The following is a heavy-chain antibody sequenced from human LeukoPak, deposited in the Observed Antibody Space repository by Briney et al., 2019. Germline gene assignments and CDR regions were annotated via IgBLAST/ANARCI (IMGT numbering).Heavy chain of an antibody. CDR1: GFTFSSYS. V-gene: IGHV3-30*03. Sequence: SGGSLRLSCAASGFTFSSYSMNWVRQAPGKGLEWVAVISYDGSNKYYADSVKGRFTISRDNSKNTLYLQMNSLRAEDTAVYYCARSIAVAGAWGQGTLVTVSS. CDR2: ISYDGSNK. CDR3: ARSIAVAGA. D-gene: IGHD6-19*01. J-gene: IGHJ5*02.